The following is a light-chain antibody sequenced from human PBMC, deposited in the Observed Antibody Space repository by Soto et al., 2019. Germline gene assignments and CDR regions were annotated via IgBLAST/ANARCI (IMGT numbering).Light chain of an antibody. J-gene: IGLJ1*01. CDR2: LEGSGSY. CDR1: SGHISYI. V-gene: IGLV4-60*02. CDR3: ETWDSNTRV. Sequence: QSVLTQAASASGSLGSSVKLTCTLSSGHISYIIAWHQQQPRNAPRYLMNLEGSGSYNKGSATPGRFSGSSSGADRYLTISNLPYEDEADYYCETWDSNTRVFGTGTKLTVL.